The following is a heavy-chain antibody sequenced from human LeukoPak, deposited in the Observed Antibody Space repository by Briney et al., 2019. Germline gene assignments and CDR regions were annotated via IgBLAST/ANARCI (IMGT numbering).Heavy chain of an antibody. J-gene: IGHJ4*02. D-gene: IGHD3-10*01. Sequence: GGSLRLSCEGSGFSLSAYNMNWVRQAPGKGLESVSYISSSSATIFYADSVKGRFTISRDNAKNSLYLQMNSLRAEDTAVYYCAKDYPLWGSGSSYWGQGTLVTVSS. CDR3: AKDYPLWGSGSSY. CDR2: ISSSSATI. CDR1: GFSLSAYN. V-gene: IGHV3-48*01.